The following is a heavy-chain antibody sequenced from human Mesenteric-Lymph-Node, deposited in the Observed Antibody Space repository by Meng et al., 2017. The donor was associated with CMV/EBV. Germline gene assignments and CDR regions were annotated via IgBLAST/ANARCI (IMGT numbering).Heavy chain of an antibody. V-gene: IGHV4-59*01. CDR2: IYYSGST. J-gene: IGHJ3*02. D-gene: IGHD5/OR15-5a*01. Sequence: SETLSLTRTVSGGSISSYYWSWIRQPPGKGLEWIGYIYYSGSTNYNPSLESRVTISVDTSKNQFSLKLNSVTAADTAVYYCARAIVYYAFDIWGQGTMVTVSS. CDR3: ARAIVYYAFDI. CDR1: GGSISSYY.